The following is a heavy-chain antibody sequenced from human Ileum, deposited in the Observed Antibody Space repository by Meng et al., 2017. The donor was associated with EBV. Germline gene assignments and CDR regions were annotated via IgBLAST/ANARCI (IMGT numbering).Heavy chain of an antibody. CDR1: GGSITIYSYH. D-gene: IGHD2-21*02. CDR3: ARRDTAWFDP. CDR2: IYHTGST. V-gene: IGHV4-39*01. J-gene: IGHJ5*02. Sequence: HESHPGLVQPSETLSLPFSASGGSITIYSYHWGWIRQPPGKGLEWIATIYHTGSTYYNPSLKSRVTISVDTSKNEFSLKVTSVTAADTALYYCARRDTAWFDPWGRGTLVTVSS.